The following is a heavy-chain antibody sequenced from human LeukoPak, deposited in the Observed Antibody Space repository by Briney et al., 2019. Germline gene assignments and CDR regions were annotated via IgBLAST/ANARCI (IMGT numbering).Heavy chain of an antibody. J-gene: IGHJ4*02. CDR3: AESGAYCGGDCYPGSFDY. Sequence: SVKVSCKASGGTFSSYTISWVRQAPGQGLEWMGRIIPILGIANYAQKFQGRVTITADKSASTAYMELSSLRSEDTAVYYCAESGAYCGGDCYPGSFDYWGQGTLVTVSS. CDR1: GGTFSSYT. V-gene: IGHV1-69*02. CDR2: IIPILGIA. D-gene: IGHD2-21*01.